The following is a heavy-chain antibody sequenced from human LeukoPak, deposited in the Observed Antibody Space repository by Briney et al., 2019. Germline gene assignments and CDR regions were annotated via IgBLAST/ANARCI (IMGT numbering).Heavy chain of an antibody. D-gene: IGHD6-19*01. CDR1: GFTFSNYG. CDR3: AKDLQQWLVAFDY. V-gene: IGHV3-33*06. CDR2: IWHDGSKT. Sequence: PGGSLRLSCAASGFTFSNYGMHWVRQAPGKGLEWVAVIWHDGSKTYYADSVSGRFTISRDNSKNTLSLQMNSLRAEDTAVYYCAKDLQQWLVAFDYWGQGTLVTVSS. J-gene: IGHJ4*02.